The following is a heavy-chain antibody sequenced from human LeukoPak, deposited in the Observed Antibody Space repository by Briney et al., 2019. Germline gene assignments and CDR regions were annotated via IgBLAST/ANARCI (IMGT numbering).Heavy chain of an antibody. CDR1: GGSFSSFT. J-gene: IGHJ4*02. CDR2: IILSLRTA. V-gene: IGHV1-69*13. Sequence: GASVKVSCKASGGSFSSFTLTWVRQAPGQGLEWLGGIILSLRTANYAQKFQDRVTITADESSATVYMHLNSLTSEDTAIYYCARETPTLGYFFDYWGQGTLVTVSS. D-gene: IGHD3-16*01. CDR3: ARETPTLGYFFDY.